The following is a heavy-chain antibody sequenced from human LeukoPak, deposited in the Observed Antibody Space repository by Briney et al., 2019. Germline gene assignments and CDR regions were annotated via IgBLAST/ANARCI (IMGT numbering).Heavy chain of an antibody. J-gene: IGHJ4*02. V-gene: IGHV5-51*01. Sequence: GEPLKISCKGSGYIFTHNWIGWVRQMPGKGLEWMGIIYPGDSDTRYSPSFEGQLTISVDKSISTAYLQWSSLKASDTAMYYAARQTRDGSGSRGYSFDFWGQGTLVTVSS. D-gene: IGHD3-10*01. CDR3: ARQTRDGSGSRGYSFDF. CDR1: GYIFTHNW. CDR2: IYPGDSDT.